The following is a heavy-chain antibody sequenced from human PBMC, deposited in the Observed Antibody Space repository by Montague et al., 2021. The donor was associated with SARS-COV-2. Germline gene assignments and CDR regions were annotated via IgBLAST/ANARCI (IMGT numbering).Heavy chain of an antibody. CDR2: TYYGSSWNT. CDR3: ARGWNYAFDI. J-gene: IGHJ3*02. D-gene: IGHD1-7*01. CDR1: GDSVSRNNPA. Sequence: CAISGDSVSRNNPAWNWIRQSPSRGLEWLGRTYYGSSWNTDYAVSVKSRITISPDTSKNQFSLHLNSVTPEDTAFYYCARGWNYAFDIWSQGTMVTVSS. V-gene: IGHV6-1*01.